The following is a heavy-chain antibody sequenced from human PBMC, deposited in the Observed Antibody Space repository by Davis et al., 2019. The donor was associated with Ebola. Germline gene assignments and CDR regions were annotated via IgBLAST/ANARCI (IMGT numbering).Heavy chain of an antibody. J-gene: IGHJ4*02. CDR3: AKRGYYDSSGYYSDVIRFDY. CDR2: IWYDGSNK. CDR1: GFTFSSYG. D-gene: IGHD3-22*01. V-gene: IGHV3-33*06. Sequence: GESLKISCAASGFTFSSYGMHWVRQAPGKGLEWVAVIWYDGSNKYYADSVKGRFTISRDNSKNTLYLQMNSLRAEDTAVYYCAKRGYYDSSGYYSDVIRFDYWGQGTLVTVSS.